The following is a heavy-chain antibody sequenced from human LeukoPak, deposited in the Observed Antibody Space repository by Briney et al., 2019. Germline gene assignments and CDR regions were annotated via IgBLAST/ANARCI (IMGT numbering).Heavy chain of an antibody. D-gene: IGHD3-16*01. CDR3: ARLPAAIYDPFDY. CDR2: ITRSSTTI. V-gene: IGHV3-48*01. Sequence: SGGSLRLSCAASGFNFSIYSMNWVRQAPGKGLEWVSYITRSSTTIYYADSVKGRFTISRDNAKNSLYLQMNSLRAEDTAVYYCARLPAAIYDPFDYWGQGTLVTVSS. J-gene: IGHJ4*02. CDR1: GFNFSIYS.